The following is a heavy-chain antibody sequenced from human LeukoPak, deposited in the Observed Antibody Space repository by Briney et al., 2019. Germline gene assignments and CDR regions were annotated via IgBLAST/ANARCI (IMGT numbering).Heavy chain of an antibody. CDR3: ARQEVGLRSFDP. J-gene: IGHJ5*02. CDR1: GGSISSSLYH. CDR2: IYYTGTT. D-gene: IGHD3/OR15-3a*01. Sequence: SETLSLTCTVSGGSISSSLYHWGWIRQSPGKNLEWLGSIYYTGTTHYNPSLKSRVTISVDTSKNQFSLNLSSVTAADTAVYYCARQEVGLRSFDPWGQGTLVTVSS. V-gene: IGHV4-39*01.